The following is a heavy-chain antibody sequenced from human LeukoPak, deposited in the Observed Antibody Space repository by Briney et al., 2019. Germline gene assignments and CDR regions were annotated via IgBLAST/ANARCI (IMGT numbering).Heavy chain of an antibody. Sequence: PGGSLRLSCAASGFTFSSYAMTWVRQAPGKGLKGFSAFSGSGGSTYYADSVKARFTISRDNSKNTLYLQMNSLRAEDTAVYYCAKAYYDSSGYYLDAFDIWGQGTMVTVSS. CDR2: FSGSGGST. V-gene: IGHV3-23*01. D-gene: IGHD3-22*01. J-gene: IGHJ3*02. CDR1: GFTFSSYA. CDR3: AKAYYDSSGYYLDAFDI.